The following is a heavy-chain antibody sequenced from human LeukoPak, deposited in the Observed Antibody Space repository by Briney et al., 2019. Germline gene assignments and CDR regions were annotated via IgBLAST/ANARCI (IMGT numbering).Heavy chain of an antibody. V-gene: IGHV1-69*05. D-gene: IGHD2-8*01. CDR3: ARDRVLMVYAIGHDAFDI. CDR2: IIPIFGTA. Sequence: GASVKVSCKASGGTFSSYAISWVRQAPGQGLEWMGGIIPIFGTANYAQKLQGRVTMTTDTSTSTAYMELRSLRSDDTAVYYCARDRVLMVYAIGHDAFDIWGQGTMVTVSS. CDR1: GGTFSSYA. J-gene: IGHJ3*02.